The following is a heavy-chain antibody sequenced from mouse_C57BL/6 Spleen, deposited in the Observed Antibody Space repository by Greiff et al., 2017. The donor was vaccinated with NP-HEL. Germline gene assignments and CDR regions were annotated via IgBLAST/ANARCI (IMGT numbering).Heavy chain of an antibody. V-gene: IGHV1-15*01. CDR2: IDPETGGT. Sequence: QVQLQQPGAELVRPGASVTLSCKASGYTFTDYEMHWVKQTPVHGLEWIGAIDPETGGTAYNQKFKGKAILTADNSSSTAYMELRSLTSEDSAVYYCTRIYNDYDDERYWGQGTTLTVSS. CDR3: TRIYNDYDDERY. CDR1: GYTFTDYE. D-gene: IGHD2-4*01. J-gene: IGHJ2*01.